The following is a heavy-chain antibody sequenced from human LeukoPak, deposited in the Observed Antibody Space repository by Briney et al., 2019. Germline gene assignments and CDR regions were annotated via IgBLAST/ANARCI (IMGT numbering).Heavy chain of an antibody. J-gene: IGHJ4*02. D-gene: IGHD6-13*01. CDR1: GYTFTGYY. CDR2: INPNSGGT. Sequence: EASVKVSCKASGYTFTGYYMHWVRQAPGQGLEWMGWINPNSGGTNYAQKFQGRVTMTRDTSISTAYMELSRLRSDDTAVYYCATLGAAAGIIIQHSDYWDQGTLVTVSS. V-gene: IGHV1-2*02. CDR3: ATLGAAAGIIIQHSDY.